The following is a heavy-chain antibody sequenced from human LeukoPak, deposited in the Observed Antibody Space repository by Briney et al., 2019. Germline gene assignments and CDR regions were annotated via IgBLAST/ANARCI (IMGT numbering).Heavy chain of an antibody. CDR2: INPNSGGT. Sequence: GASVKVSCKASGYTFTGYYMHWVRQAPGQGLEWMGWINPNSGGTNYAQKFQGRVTMTRDTSISTAYMELSRLRSDDTAVYYCARVGDSSGWAYYWYFDLWGRGTLVTVSS. V-gene: IGHV1-2*02. CDR1: GYTFTGYY. J-gene: IGHJ2*01. CDR3: ARVGDSSGWAYYWYFDL. D-gene: IGHD6-19*01.